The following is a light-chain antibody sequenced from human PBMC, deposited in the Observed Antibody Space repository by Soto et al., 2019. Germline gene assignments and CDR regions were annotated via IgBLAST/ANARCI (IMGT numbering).Light chain of an antibody. Sequence: ETVLTQSPGTLSLSPGERATLSCRASQSVSSNYLAWYQHIPGQAPRLLIYGASTRATGIPDRFSGSGCGTDFTLTISRLEPEDFAVYYCQQFDRSLPSWTFGQGTKVE. J-gene: IGKJ1*01. CDR2: GAS. CDR1: QSVSSNY. V-gene: IGKV3-20*01. CDR3: QQFDRSLPSWT.